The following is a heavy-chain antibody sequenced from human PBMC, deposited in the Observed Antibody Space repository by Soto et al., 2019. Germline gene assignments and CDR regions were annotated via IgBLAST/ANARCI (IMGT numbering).Heavy chain of an antibody. Sequence: QVQLQESGPGVVKPSETLSLTCAVSGDSLSGTYWWSWVRQAPGGGLQWIGEISYSGTTHYDPSLMSRVTISMDKSRSEFSLTLISVTAPDSASYYCARHILVTGTRGFDFWGQGILVTVSS. CDR3: ARHILVTGTRGFDF. J-gene: IGHJ4*02. V-gene: IGHV4-4*02. D-gene: IGHD6-19*01. CDR2: ISYSGTT. CDR1: GDSLSGTYW.